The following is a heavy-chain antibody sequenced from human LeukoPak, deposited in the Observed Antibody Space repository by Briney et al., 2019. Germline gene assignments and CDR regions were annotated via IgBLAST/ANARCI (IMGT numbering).Heavy chain of an antibody. D-gene: IGHD3-22*01. V-gene: IGHV4-39*01. J-gene: IGHJ4*02. CDR1: GGSISSSSYY. CDR3: ARGDYYDSSGYQSPSFDY. CDR2: IYYSGST. Sequence: PSETPSLTCTVSGGSISSSSYYWGWIRQPPGKGLEWIGSIYYSGSTYYNPSLKSRVTISVDTSKNQFSLKLSSVTAADTAVYYCARGDYYDSSGYQSPSFDYWGQGTLVTVSS.